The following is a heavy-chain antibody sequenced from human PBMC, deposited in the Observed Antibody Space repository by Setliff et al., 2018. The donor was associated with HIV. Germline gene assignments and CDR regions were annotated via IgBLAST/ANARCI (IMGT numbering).Heavy chain of an antibody. CDR1: GFTLNTYA. CDR3: AKDGISGGAYPPYYFDY. Sequence: GGSLRLSCAASGFTLNTYAMSWVRQAPGKGLEWVSVISGSGGSTFYADSVKGRFTISRDNSKNTLYLQMNGLSVEDTAVYYCAKDGISGGAYPPYYFDYWGHGTRVTVSS. J-gene: IGHJ4*01. V-gene: IGHV3-23*01. D-gene: IGHD2-15*01. CDR2: ISGSGGST.